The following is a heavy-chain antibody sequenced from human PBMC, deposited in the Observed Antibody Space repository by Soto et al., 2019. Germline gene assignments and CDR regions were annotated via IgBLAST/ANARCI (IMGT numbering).Heavy chain of an antibody. J-gene: IGHJ4*02. CDR1: GFTFSSYA. CDR2: ISGSGDST. Sequence: EVQLLESGGGLVQPGGSLRLSCAASGFTFSSYAMSWVRQAPGKGLEWVSAISGSGDSTYYADSVKGRFTISRANSKNSLYLHMNSLRADDTAVYHCARRSSGWYFDYWGQGTLVTVSS. V-gene: IGHV3-23*01. D-gene: IGHD6-19*01. CDR3: ARRSSGWYFDY.